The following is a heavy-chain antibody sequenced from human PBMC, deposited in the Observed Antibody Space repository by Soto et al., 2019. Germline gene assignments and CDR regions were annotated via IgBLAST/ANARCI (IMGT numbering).Heavy chain of an antibody. CDR1: GGTFSSYA. CDR2: IIPIFGTA. V-gene: IGHV1-69*01. J-gene: IGHJ6*02. Sequence: QVQLVQSGAEVKKPGSSVKVSCKASGGTFSSYAISWVRQAPGQGLEWMGGIIPIFGTANYAQKFQGRVTITADDSTSTACMELSSLRSEDTAVYYCARGGNYVPYYSSGMVFLCQETTVTVSS. CDR3: ARGGNYVPYYSSGMVF. D-gene: IGHD4-4*01.